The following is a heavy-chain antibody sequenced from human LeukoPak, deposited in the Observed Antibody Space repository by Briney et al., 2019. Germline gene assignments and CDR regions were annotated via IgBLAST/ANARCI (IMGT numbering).Heavy chain of an antibody. CDR2: IYYSGST. V-gene: IGHV4-59*01. D-gene: IGHD6-13*01. CDR1: GGSISSYY. CDR3: ARRRGSSWGYFDY. Sequence: SETLSLTCTVSGGSISSYYWSWIRQPPGKGLEWIGYIYYSGSTNYNPSLKSRVTISVDTSKNQFYLKVNSVTAADTAVYYCARRRGSSWGYFDYWGQGALVTVSS. J-gene: IGHJ4*02.